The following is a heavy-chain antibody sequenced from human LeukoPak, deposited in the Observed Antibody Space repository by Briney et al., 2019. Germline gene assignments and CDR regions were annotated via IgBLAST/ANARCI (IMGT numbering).Heavy chain of an antibody. Sequence: HPGGSLRLSCAASGFTFSSYWMTWIRQAPGKGLEWVANIKGDESAKYYVDSVKGRFTISRDNAYNLLYLQMNSLRAEDTAVYYCARDRIAAAGTDYDYWGQGALVTVSS. V-gene: IGHV3-7*01. J-gene: IGHJ4*02. CDR2: IKGDESAK. D-gene: IGHD6-13*01. CDR3: ARDRIAAAGTDYDY. CDR1: GFTFSSYW.